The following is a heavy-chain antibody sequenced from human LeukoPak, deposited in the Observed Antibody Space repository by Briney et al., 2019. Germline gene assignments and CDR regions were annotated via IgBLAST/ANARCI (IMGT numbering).Heavy chain of an antibody. J-gene: IGHJ3*01. CDR3: ARAPYCSGGSCYLEGAFDV. V-gene: IGHV4-59*12. D-gene: IGHD2-15*01. CDR1: GGSISSYY. Sequence: SETLSLTCTVSGGSISSYYWSWIRQPPGKGLEWIGYIYYSGSTNYNPSLKSRVTISVDTSKNQFSLKLSSVTAADTAVYYCARAPYCSGGSCYLEGAFDVCGRGTMVTVSS. CDR2: IYYSGST.